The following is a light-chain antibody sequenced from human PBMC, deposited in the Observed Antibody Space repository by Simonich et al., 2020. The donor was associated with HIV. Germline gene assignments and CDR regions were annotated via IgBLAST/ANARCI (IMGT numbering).Light chain of an antibody. Sequence: EIVMTQSPATLSVSPGERATLPCRASQSVSSNLAWYQQKPGQAPGLLIYGASTRATGIPARFSGSGSGTEFTLTINSMQSEDFAVYYCQQYNNWPLFFGQGAKLEIK. V-gene: IGKV3-15*01. CDR3: QQYNNWPLF. CDR2: GAS. CDR1: QSVSSN. J-gene: IGKJ2*01.